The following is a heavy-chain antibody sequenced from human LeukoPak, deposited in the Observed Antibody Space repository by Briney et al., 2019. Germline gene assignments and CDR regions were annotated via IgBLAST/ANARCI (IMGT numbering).Heavy chain of an antibody. J-gene: IGHJ4*02. CDR1: GYKFTDDY. V-gene: IGHV1-2*02. D-gene: IGHD3-16*01. Sequence: VASVKVSCKASGYKFTDDYMHWVRQAPGQGLEFMEWINPDSGFTNYAQKFKGRVTMTRDTSISTAYLEVRSLTSDDTAVYYCAPTAEAYTSWWKVWGQGTLVTVSS. CDR3: APTAEAYTSWWKV. CDR2: INPDSGFT.